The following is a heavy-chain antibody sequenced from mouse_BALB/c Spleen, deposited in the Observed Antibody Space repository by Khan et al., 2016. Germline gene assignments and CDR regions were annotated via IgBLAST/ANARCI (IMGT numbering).Heavy chain of an antibody. CDR2: IDPANGNT. Sequence: VQLQQSGAELVKPGASVKLSCTASGFKIKDTYMHWVKQRPEQGLEWIGRIDPANGNTQYDPKFQGKATITADTSSNTAYLQLSSLTSEDTADYYCARSPYDYDVGFAYWGQGTLVTVSA. CDR3: ARSPYDYDVGFAY. D-gene: IGHD2-4*01. V-gene: IGHV14-3*02. J-gene: IGHJ3*01. CDR1: GFKIKDTY.